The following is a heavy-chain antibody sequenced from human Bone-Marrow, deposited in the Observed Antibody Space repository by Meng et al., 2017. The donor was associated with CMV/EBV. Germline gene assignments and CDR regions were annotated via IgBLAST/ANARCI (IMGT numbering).Heavy chain of an antibody. Sequence: ESLKISCAASGFTFSDYNMNWVRQAPGKGLEWVANIKEDGTVQVYADSVRGRFTISRDNAGNSLFLQMNSLRVEDTAVYFCASQSYSKHVYWGQGTLVTVSS. CDR2: IKEDGTVQ. CDR1: GFTFSDYN. CDR3: ASQSYSKHVY. D-gene: IGHD4-11*01. J-gene: IGHJ4*02. V-gene: IGHV3-7*01.